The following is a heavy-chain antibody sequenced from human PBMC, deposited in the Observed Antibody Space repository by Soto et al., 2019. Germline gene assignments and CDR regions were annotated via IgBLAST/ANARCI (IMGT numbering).Heavy chain of an antibody. CDR3: AKVRELLREGSFDY. CDR2: ISGSGGST. D-gene: IGHD1-26*01. J-gene: IGHJ4*02. CDR1: GFTFSSYS. Sequence: ASVKVSCAASGFTFSSYSMSWVRQAPWKGLEWVSAISGSGGSTYYADSVKGRFTISRDNSKNTLYLQMNSLRAEDTAVYYCAKVRELLREGSFDYWGQGTLVTVSS. V-gene: IGHV3-23*01.